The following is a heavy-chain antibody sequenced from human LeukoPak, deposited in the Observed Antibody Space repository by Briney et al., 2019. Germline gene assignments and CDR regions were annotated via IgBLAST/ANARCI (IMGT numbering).Heavy chain of an antibody. CDR1: GFTFSSYA. D-gene: IGHD4-23*01. CDR3: AKDGPTVVSPHDY. V-gene: IGHV3-23*01. J-gene: IGHJ4*02. Sequence: GGSLRLSRAASGFTFSSYAMSWVRQAPRKGLEGVSTIGGSGISTYYADSVKGRFTISRDTSKNTLSLQMDSLRAEDTAVYYCAKDGPTVVSPHDYWGQGTLVTVSS. CDR2: IGGSGIST.